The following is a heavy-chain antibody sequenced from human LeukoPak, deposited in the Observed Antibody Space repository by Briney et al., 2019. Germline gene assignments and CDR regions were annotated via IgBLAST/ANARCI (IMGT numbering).Heavy chain of an antibody. CDR2: IRYDGGNK. CDR1: AFTFRNYG. J-gene: IGHJ4*02. Sequence: GRSLRLSCAASAFTFRNYGMHWVRQAPGKGLEWVAFIRYDGGNKNYADSVKGRFTISRDNPKNTLYLQMNSLRTEDTAVYYCAKEIWPTVTIPGRTYFDYWGQGTLVTVSS. CDR3: AKEIWPTVTIPGRTYFDY. D-gene: IGHD4-17*01. V-gene: IGHV3-30*02.